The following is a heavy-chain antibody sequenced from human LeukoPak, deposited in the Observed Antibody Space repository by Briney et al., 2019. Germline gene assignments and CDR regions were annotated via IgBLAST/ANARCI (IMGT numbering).Heavy chain of an antibody. Sequence: ETLSLTCTVSGGSISSYYWSWVRQAPGKGLEWVSVIYSGGSTYYADSVKGRFTISRDNSKNTLYLQMNSLRAEDTAVYYCARAPRRWLQLLGYFQHWGQGTLVTVSS. CDR1: GGSISSYY. CDR3: ARAPRRWLQLLGYFQH. D-gene: IGHD5-24*01. CDR2: IYSGGST. J-gene: IGHJ1*01. V-gene: IGHV3-66*01.